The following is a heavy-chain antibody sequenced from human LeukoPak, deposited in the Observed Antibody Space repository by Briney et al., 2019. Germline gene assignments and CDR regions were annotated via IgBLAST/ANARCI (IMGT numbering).Heavy chain of an antibody. V-gene: IGHV1-69*04. CDR1: GGTFSSYA. D-gene: IGHD3-3*01. Sequence: SVKVSCKATGGTFSSYAISWVRQAPGQGLEWMGRIIPILGIANYAQKFQGRVTITADKSTSTAYMELSSLRSEDTAVYYCARDGDYDFWSGYYKEGYYFDYWGQGTLVTVSS. J-gene: IGHJ4*02. CDR3: ARDGDYDFWSGYYKEGYYFDY. CDR2: IIPILGIA.